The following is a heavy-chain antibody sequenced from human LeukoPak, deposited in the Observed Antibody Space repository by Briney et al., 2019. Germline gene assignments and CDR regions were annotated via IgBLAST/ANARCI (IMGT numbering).Heavy chain of an antibody. V-gene: IGHV3-23*01. CDR1: GFTFSSYA. CDR2: IRGGGST. Sequence: PGGSLRLSCAASGFTFSSYAMSWVRQAPGKGLEWVSAIRGGGSTYYADSVKGRFTISRDNSKNTLSLQMNSLRAEDTAVYYCAKDDGRSYYFDYWGQGTLVTVSS. J-gene: IGHJ4*02. CDR3: AKDDGRSYYFDY. D-gene: IGHD3-16*02.